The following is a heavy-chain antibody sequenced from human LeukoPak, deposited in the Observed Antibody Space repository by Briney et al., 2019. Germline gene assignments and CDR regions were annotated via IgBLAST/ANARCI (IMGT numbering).Heavy chain of an antibody. J-gene: IGHJ4*02. Sequence: GGSLRLSCAASGFTVNNNYMTWVRQAPGKGLEWVSVLYSNSITYYADSVKGRFTISGDSSKNTLYLQMNSLRAEDTAVYYCARGITMMIVAPGYWGQGTLVTVSS. V-gene: IGHV3-53*01. CDR3: ARGITMMIVAPGY. D-gene: IGHD3-22*01. CDR1: GFTVNNNY. CDR2: LYSNSIT.